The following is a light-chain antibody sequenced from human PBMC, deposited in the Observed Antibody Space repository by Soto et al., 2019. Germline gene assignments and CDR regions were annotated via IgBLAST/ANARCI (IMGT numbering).Light chain of an antibody. Sequence: DIVMTQSPDSLAVSLGERATINCKSSQSVLYSSNNENYLAWFQQKPGQPPKLLIYWASNRESGVPDRFSGSGSGTDFTLSISSLQAEDAAVYYCQQYYSTPLTFGGGTKLEIK. J-gene: IGKJ4*01. V-gene: IGKV4-1*01. CDR2: WAS. CDR3: QQYYSTPLT. CDR1: QSVLYSSNNENY.